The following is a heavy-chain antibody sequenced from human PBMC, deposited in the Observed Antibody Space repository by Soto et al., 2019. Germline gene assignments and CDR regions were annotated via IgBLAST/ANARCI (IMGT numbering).Heavy chain of an antibody. V-gene: IGHV4-59*01. D-gene: IGHD6-13*01. CDR1: GGSISSYY. J-gene: IGHJ4*02. CDR2: IYYSGST. Sequence: SETLSLTCTVSGGSISSYYWSWIRQPPGKGLEWIGYIYYSGSTNYNPSLKSRVTISVDTSKNQFSLKLSSVTAADTAVYYCARGLTAAAGRPLDYWGQGTLVTVSS. CDR3: ARGLTAAAGRPLDY.